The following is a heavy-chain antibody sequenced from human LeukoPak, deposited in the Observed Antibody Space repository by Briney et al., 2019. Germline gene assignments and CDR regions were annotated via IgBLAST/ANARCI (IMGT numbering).Heavy chain of an antibody. J-gene: IGHJ4*02. Sequence: PGGSLRLSCAASGFTFSTYWMSWVRQAPGKGLEWVANINQDGSDKYYVDSVKGRFTISRDNAKNSQYLQMNSLRAEDTAVYYCAKGQWLVNYFGYWGQGTLVTVSS. CDR3: AKGQWLVNYFGY. CDR2: INQDGSDK. CDR1: GFTFSTYW. V-gene: IGHV3-7*01. D-gene: IGHD6-19*01.